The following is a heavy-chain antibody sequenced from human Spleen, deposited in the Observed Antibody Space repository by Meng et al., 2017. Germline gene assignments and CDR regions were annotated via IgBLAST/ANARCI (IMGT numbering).Heavy chain of an antibody. J-gene: IGHJ4*02. Sequence: EVQLVESGGGLVKPGGSLRLSCAASGFTFSTHDMSWVRQAPGKGLEWVSSISSGSTYMYYVDSVKGRFTISRDNAKNSLFLQMNNLRAEDTAVYYCASRDCTSGLCPFQYWSQGTLVTVSS. CDR2: ISSGSTYM. D-gene: IGHD2-8*01. CDR1: GFTFSTHD. V-gene: IGHV3-21*06. CDR3: ASRDCTSGLCPFQY.